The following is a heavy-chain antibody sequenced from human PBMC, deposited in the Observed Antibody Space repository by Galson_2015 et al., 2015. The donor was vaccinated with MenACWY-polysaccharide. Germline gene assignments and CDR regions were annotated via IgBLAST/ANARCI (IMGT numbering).Heavy chain of an antibody. J-gene: IGHJ3*02. Sequence: SLRLSCAASGFSFSSSAMTWVRQAPGKGLEWVSSISASSLSTYYADSVKGRFTISRDNSKNTLYLLMNSLRAEDTAVYFCARDRGYLAFDIWGQGTMVTVSS. CDR3: ARDRGYLAFDI. V-gene: IGHV3-23*01. D-gene: IGHD6-13*01. CDR2: ISASSLST. CDR1: GFSFSSSA.